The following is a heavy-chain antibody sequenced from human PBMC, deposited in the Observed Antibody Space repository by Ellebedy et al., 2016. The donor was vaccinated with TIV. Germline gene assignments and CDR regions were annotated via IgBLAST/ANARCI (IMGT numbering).Heavy chain of an antibody. CDR2: IDADGSTT. CDR1: GFTFSGYW. J-gene: IGHJ3*01. D-gene: IGHD6-19*01. V-gene: IGHV3-74*01. CDR3: VRVRGGVAVAGDVYDL. Sequence: GESLKISCAASGFTFSGYWMHWVRQAPGKGLVWVSRIDADGSTTTYADYVTGRFTISRDDAKKTLYLQMNSLRDEDTGVYYCVRVRGGVAVAGDVYDLWGQGTMVIVSS.